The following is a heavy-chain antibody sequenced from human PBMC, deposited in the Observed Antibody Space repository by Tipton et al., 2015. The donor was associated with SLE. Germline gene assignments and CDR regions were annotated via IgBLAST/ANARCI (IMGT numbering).Heavy chain of an antibody. CDR1: GGSLSSGVYY. Sequence: TLSLTCTVSGGSLSSGVYYWSGIRQFPGKRLEWIGYIHTSGSTNYNPSLKSRVTISVDTSKNQFSLSLTSVTAADTAVYYCARHPEFYDSSSPGDYWGQGTLVTVSS. J-gene: IGHJ4*02. D-gene: IGHD3-22*01. V-gene: IGHV4-61*08. CDR3: ARHPEFYDSSSPGDY. CDR2: IHTSGST.